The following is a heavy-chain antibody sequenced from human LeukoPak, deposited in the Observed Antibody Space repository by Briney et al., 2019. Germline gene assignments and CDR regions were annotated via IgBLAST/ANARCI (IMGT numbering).Heavy chain of an antibody. CDR3: ATGFSLVEFDY. CDR1: GFTFSSYA. D-gene: IGHD3-16*02. J-gene: IGHJ4*02. V-gene: IGHV3-23*01. CDR2: ISGSDSNT. Sequence: GGSLRLSCAASGFTFSSYAMSWVRQAPGKGLEWVSGISGSDSNTCHADSVKGRFTISRDNSKRTLYLQMNNLRAEDTAVYYCATGFSLVEFDYWGQGTLVTVSS.